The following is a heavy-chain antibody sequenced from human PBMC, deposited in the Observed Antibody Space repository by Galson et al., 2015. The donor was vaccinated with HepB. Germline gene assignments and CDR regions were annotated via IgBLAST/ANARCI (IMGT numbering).Heavy chain of an antibody. CDR1: GYTFTSYG. Sequence: SVKVSCKASGYTFTSYGISWVRQAPGQGLEWMGWISAYNGNTNYAQKLQGRVTMTTDTSTSTAYMELRSLRSDDTAVYYCARDLVPYSSSWYWDYWGQGTRVTVSS. CDR2: ISAYNGNT. D-gene: IGHD6-13*01. J-gene: IGHJ4*02. V-gene: IGHV1-18*01. CDR3: ARDLVPYSSSWYWDY.